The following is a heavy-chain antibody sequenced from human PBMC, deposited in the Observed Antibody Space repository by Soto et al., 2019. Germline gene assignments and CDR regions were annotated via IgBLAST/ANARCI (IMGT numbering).Heavy chain of an antibody. CDR3: VHTKVYTSRWDDSYYYGLAV. J-gene: IGHJ6*02. Sequence: EVQLLESGGGLVQPGGSLRLSCAASGFTFSSSAMSWVRQAPGTGLEWVSASSGGDGSTYYADSVKGRVTISSDESKSTIYLQMNSLTPEDTAIYYYVHTKVYTSRWDDSYYYGLAVWGQGTTVTVSS. V-gene: IGHV3-23*01. D-gene: IGHD2-2*02. CDR1: GFTFSSSA. CDR2: SSGGDGST.